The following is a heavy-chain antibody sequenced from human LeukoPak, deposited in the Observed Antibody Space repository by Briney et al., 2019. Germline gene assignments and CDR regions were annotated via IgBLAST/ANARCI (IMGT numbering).Heavy chain of an antibody. D-gene: IGHD6-6*01. CDR1: GYTFTGCY. CDR2: INPNSGGT. V-gene: IGHV1-2*02. CDR3: ARKYSSSFLVDP. J-gene: IGHJ5*02. Sequence: ASVKVSCKASGYTFTGCYMHWVRQAPGQGLEWMGWINPNSGGTNYAQKFQGRVTMTRDTSISTAYMELSRLRSDDTAVYYCARKYSSSFLVDPWGQGTLVTVSS.